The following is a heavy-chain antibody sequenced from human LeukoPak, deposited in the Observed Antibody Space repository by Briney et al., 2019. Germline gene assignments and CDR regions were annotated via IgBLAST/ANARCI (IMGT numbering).Heavy chain of an antibody. Sequence: PSETLSLTCTVSGGSISSSSYYWGWIRQPPGKGLEWIGSIYYSGSTYCNPSLKSRVTISVDTSKNQFSLKLSSVTAADTAVYYCARRGTVTTGGYFDYWGQGTLVTISS. CDR1: GGSISSSSYY. V-gene: IGHV4-39*01. J-gene: IGHJ4*02. CDR3: ARRGTVTTGGYFDY. D-gene: IGHD4-17*01. CDR2: IYYSGST.